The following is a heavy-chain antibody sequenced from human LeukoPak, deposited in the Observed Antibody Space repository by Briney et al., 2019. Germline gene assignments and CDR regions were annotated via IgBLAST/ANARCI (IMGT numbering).Heavy chain of an antibody. D-gene: IGHD3-22*01. V-gene: IGHV4-4*07. CDR2: IYTSGST. J-gene: IGHJ4*02. Sequence: PSETLSLTCTVSGGSISSYYWSWIRQPAGKGLEWIGRIYTSGSTNYNPSLKSRVTMSVDTSENQFSLKLSSVTAADTAVYYCARDTYYYDSSGYYGQFDYWGQGTLVTVSS. CDR1: GGSISSYY. CDR3: ARDTYYYDSSGYYGQFDY.